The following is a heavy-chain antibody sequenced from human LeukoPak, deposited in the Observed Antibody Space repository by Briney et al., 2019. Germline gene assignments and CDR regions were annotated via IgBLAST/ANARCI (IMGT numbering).Heavy chain of an antibody. J-gene: IGHJ4*02. D-gene: IGHD3-16*01. V-gene: IGHV4-31*03. CDR2: IYYSGST. CDR3: ATTVGSYFDY. Sequence: SQTLSLTCTVSGGSISSGGYYWSWIRQHPGKGLEWIGYIYYSGSTYYNPSLKSRVTMSVDTSENQFSLKLSSVTAADTAVYYCATTVGSYFDYWSQGTLATVSS. CDR1: GGSISSGGYY.